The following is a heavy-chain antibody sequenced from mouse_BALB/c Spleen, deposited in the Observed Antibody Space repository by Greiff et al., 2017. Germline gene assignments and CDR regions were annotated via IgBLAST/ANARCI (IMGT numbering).Heavy chain of an antibody. Sequence: QVQLKQPGAELVKPGTSVKLSCKASGYNFTSYWINWVKLRPGQGLEWIGDIYPGSGSTNYNEKFKSKATLTVDTSSSTAYMQLSSLASEDSALYYCARSGGNLFDYWGQGTTLTVSS. CDR3: ARSGGNLFDY. CDR2: IYPGSGST. J-gene: IGHJ2*01. D-gene: IGHD1-1*02. V-gene: IGHV1-55*01. CDR1: GYNFTSYW.